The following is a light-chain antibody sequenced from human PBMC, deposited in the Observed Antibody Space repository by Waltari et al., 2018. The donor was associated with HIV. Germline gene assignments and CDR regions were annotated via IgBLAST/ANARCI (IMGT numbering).Light chain of an antibody. CDR2: DVS. CDR1: TRYVGSYDY. J-gene: IGLJ2*01. Sequence: QPALTPPPSVSGSPGQSITTSCTVTTRYVGSYDYFSWYQKHPGKAPQLIIYDVSKRPSGVSSLFSGSKSGNTASLTISGLQADDEANYYCCSYAGSSILVFGGGTKLTVL. CDR3: CSYAGSSILV. V-gene: IGLV2-23*02.